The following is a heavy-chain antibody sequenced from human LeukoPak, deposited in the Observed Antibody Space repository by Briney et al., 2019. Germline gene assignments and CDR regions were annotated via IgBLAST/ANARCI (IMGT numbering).Heavy chain of an antibody. CDR3: ARGRHSGYAYILDY. J-gene: IGHJ4*02. D-gene: IGHD5-12*01. CDR1: GFTFSNHA. V-gene: IGHV3-30*04. Sequence: GGSLRLSCAASGFTFSNHAIHWVRQAPGKGLEWVGVITYDGVNEYYGDSVKGRFSISRDNSKNTLSLQMNSLRAEDTAVYYCARGRHSGYAYILDYWGQGTLVTVSS. CDR2: ITYDGVNE.